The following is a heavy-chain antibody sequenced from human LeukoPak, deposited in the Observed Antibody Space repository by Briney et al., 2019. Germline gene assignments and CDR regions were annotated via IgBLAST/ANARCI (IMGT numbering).Heavy chain of an antibody. CDR1: GYTFTGYY. Sequence: GASVKVSCKASGYTFTGYYMHWVRQAPGQGLEWMGWINPNSGDTNYAQKFQGRVTMTRDTSISTAYMELSRLRSDDTAVYYCANLGYCSSTSCYTEDEYFQHWGQGTLVTVSS. CDR2: INPNSGDT. CDR3: ANLGYCSSTSCYTEDEYFQH. D-gene: IGHD2-2*02. J-gene: IGHJ1*01. V-gene: IGHV1-2*02.